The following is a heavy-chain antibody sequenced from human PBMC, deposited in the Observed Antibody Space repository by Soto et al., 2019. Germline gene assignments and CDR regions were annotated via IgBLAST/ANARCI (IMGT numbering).Heavy chain of an antibody. CDR3: AKDQGTYYDYVWGTYPYDY. J-gene: IGHJ4*02. V-gene: IGHV3-23*01. CDR2: ISGSGVST. D-gene: IGHD3-16*02. Sequence: GGSLRLSCAGSGFTFRTYAMSWVRQAPGKGLEWVSAISGSGVSTYYADSVEGRFTISRDNSKNTLYLQMNSLRAEDTAVYYCAKDQGTYYDYVWGTYPYDYWGQGTLVTVSS. CDR1: GFTFRTYA.